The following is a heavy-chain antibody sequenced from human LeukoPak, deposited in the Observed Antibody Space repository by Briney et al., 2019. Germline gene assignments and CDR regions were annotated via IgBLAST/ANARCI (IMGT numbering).Heavy chain of an antibody. CDR1: GFTFTSYG. V-gene: IGHV3-30*03. Sequence: GGSLRLSCAASGFTFTSYGFHWVRQAPGKALEWVAFMSYDGNKKYGDSVKGRFTISRDNARNTLHLQMNGLRPDDTAVYYCARDPLDISRWANAFDIWGQGTLVTVSS. CDR3: ARDPLDISRWANAFDI. CDR2: MSYDGNK. D-gene: IGHD2-2*03. J-gene: IGHJ3*02.